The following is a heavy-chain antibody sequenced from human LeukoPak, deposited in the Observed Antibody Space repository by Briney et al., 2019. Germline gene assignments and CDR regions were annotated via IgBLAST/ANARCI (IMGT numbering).Heavy chain of an antibody. CDR2: IYHSGST. J-gene: IGHJ4*02. CDR1: GGSISSSNW. Sequence: KPSETLSLTCAVSGGSISSSNWWSWVRQPPGRGLEWIGEIYHSGSTNYNPSLKSRVTISVDKSKNQFSLKLSSVTAADTAVYYCARDRYDYVWGSSFDYWGQGTLVTVSS. D-gene: IGHD3-16*01. CDR3: ARDRYDYVWGSSFDY. V-gene: IGHV4-4*02.